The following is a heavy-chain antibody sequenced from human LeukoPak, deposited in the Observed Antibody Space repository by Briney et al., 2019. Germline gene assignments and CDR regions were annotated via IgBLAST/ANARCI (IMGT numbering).Heavy chain of an antibody. V-gene: IGHV3-33*01. CDR2: IWYDGSNK. CDR1: GCTFSSYG. J-gene: IGHJ4*02. D-gene: IGHD2-2*01. CDR3: AREQLLSPYFDY. Sequence: PGGSLRLSCAASGCTFSSYGLHWVRQAPAQGLDWVAVIWYDGSNKNYSYSVKSRFTICRDNSKNTLYLQMISQRAEDTAVYYCAREQLLSPYFDYWGQGNLVTVSS.